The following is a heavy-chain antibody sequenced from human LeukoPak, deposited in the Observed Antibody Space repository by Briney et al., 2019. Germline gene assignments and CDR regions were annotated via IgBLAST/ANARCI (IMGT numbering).Heavy chain of an antibody. D-gene: IGHD3-10*01. J-gene: IGHJ3*02. CDR3: ARVPGPITMVHNDAFDI. Sequence: GASVKVSCKSSGYTFTTYGITWVRQAPGQGLEWMGWISTDNGDTNYAQKLQGRVTMTTDTSTSTAYMELRSLRSDDTAVYYCARVPGPITMVHNDAFDIWGQGTMVTVSS. CDR1: GYTFTTYG. CDR2: ISTDNGDT. V-gene: IGHV1-18*01.